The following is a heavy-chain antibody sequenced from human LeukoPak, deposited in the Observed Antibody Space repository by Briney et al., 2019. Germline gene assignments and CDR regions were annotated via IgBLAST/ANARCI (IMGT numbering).Heavy chain of an antibody. CDR3: ARIRLVVIDAFDI. J-gene: IGHJ3*02. Sequence: GGSLRLSCSASGFIFSAYSMNWVRQAPGKGLEWLSYISSARSTTYYADSVKGRFTISRDNAKSSLYLQMNSLRAEDTAVYYCARIRLVVIDAFDIWGQGTMVTVSS. CDR1: GFIFSAYS. CDR2: ISSARSTT. V-gene: IGHV3-48*04. D-gene: IGHD3-22*01.